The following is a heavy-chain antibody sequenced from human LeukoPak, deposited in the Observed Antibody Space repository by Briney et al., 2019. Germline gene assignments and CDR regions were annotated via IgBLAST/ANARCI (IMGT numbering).Heavy chain of an antibody. CDR1: GGSFSGYY. CDR2: INHSGGT. Sequence: SETLSLTCAVYGGSFSGYYWSWIRQSPGKGLEWIGEINHSGGTNYNPSLKSRVTISIDTSKNQVSLKLSSVTAADTAIYYGARGQSSVVTAIPYYFDYWGQGTLLTVSS. V-gene: IGHV4-34*01. J-gene: IGHJ4*02. D-gene: IGHD2-21*02. CDR3: ARGQSSVVTAIPYYFDY.